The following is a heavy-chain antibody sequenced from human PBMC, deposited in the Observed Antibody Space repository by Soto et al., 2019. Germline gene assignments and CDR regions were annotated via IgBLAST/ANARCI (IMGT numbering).Heavy chain of an antibody. D-gene: IGHD3-3*01. J-gene: IGHJ6*02. V-gene: IGHV4-30-2*01. CDR2: IYHSGST. CDR1: GGSISSGGYS. Sequence: PSETLSLTCAVSGGSISSGGYSWSWIRQPPGKGLEWIGYIYHSGSTYYNPSLKSRVTISVDRSKNQFSLKLSSVTAADTAVYYCARGNYDFWSGSPPTYGMDVWGQGTTVTVSS. CDR3: ARGNYDFWSGSPPTYGMDV.